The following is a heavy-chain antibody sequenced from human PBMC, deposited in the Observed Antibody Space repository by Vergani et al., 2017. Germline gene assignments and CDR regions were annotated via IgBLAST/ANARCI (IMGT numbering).Heavy chain of an antibody. CDR2: IYPGNSET. Sequence: EVQLEQSGAAVKKPGESLEISCKGSGYSFSRNWIAWVRERPGQGLELRGMIYPGNSETRNNPSFRGQVTMSVDKSSSTAYLQWSSLKASDSAMYDCALVYCRGMICAGTVYFFHIEVLGKGTTVTVS. J-gene: IGHJ6*03. CDR1: GYSFSRNW. V-gene: IGHV5-51*03. D-gene: IGHD2/OR15-2a*01. CDR3: ALVYCRGMICAGTVYFFHIEV.